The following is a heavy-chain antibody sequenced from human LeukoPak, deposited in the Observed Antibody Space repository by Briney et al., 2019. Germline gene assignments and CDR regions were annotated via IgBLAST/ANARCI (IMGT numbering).Heavy chain of an antibody. CDR1: GGSITHKY. V-gene: IGHV4-59*01. Sequence: SETLSLTCSVSGGSITHKYWSWIRQSPEMEVEWIAYIYYSGSTKYNPSLKSRVTISADPSKNQFSLNLNSVTAADTAVYYCARLRDWGPTLSYWYFDLWGRGTLVTVSS. D-gene: IGHD7-27*01. CDR3: ARLRDWGPTLSYWYFDL. J-gene: IGHJ2*01. CDR2: IYYSGST.